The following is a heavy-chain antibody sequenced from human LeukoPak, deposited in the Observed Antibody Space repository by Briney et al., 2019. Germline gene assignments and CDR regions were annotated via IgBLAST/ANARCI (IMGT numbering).Heavy chain of an antibody. D-gene: IGHD3-22*01. V-gene: IGHV4-39*01. J-gene: IGHJ5*02. CDR1: GGSISSSSHY. Sequence: SETLSLTCNVSGGSISSSSHYWGWIRQPPGTGLEWIGDIHYSGTTYYNPSLKSRVTISVDTSKNQFSLKLTSVTAADTAVYYCARRLIGFDTWGQGTLVTVSS. CDR2: IHYSGTT. CDR3: ARRLIGFDT.